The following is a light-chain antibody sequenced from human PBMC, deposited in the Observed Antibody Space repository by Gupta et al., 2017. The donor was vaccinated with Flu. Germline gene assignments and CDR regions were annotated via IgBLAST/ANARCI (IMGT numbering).Light chain of an antibody. Sequence: PGALSLSAGDRATLACRASESVSSSYLGWYQQTPGQAPRLLIYGAARRANGIPDRLRGRAEGTDFTLTSSRLEPEDVAVYYGQYDGSSFTFGPATKVDIK. CDR1: ESVSSSY. CDR2: GAA. CDR3: QYDGSSFT. V-gene: IGKV3-20*01. J-gene: IGKJ3*01.